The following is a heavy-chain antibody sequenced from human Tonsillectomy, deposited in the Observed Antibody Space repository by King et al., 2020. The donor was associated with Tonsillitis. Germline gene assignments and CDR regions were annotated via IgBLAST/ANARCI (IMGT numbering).Heavy chain of an antibody. Sequence: VQLQQWGAGLLQPSETLSLTCAVYGGSFSGYYWSWIRQPPGKGLEWIGEINHSGSTNYNPSLKSRVTISVDTSKNQFSLKLSSVTAADTAVYYCARGGERLCSSTSCGGGYYYYYMDVWGKGTTVTVSS. J-gene: IGHJ6*03. CDR2: INHSGST. CDR3: ARGGERLCSSTSCGGGYYYYYMDV. D-gene: IGHD2-2*01. V-gene: IGHV4-34*01. CDR1: GGSFSGYY.